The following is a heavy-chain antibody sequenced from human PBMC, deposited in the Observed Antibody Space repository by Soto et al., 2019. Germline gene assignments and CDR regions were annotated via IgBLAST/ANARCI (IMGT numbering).Heavy chain of an antibody. Sequence: QVQLVESGGGVVQPGRSLRLSCVASGFTFSSYAMHWVRQAPGKGLEWVAVISYDGSNKYYADSVKDRFTISRDNSKNTLYLQMNSLRAEDMAVYYCARSEYGSGSSGDYWGQGTLVTVSS. V-gene: IGHV3-30-3*01. CDR1: GFTFSSYA. CDR2: ISYDGSNK. CDR3: ARSEYGSGSSGDY. J-gene: IGHJ4*02. D-gene: IGHD3-10*01.